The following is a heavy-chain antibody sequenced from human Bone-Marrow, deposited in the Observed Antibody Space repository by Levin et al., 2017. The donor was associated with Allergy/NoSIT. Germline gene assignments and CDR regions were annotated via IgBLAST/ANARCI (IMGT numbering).Heavy chain of an antibody. D-gene: IGHD5-12*01. Sequence: GGSLRLSCKTSGSTFTDYFVHWVRQAPGQGLEWMGWITPHTGSADFAQKFQGRVTMTRDTSTTTVYMEVTRLRSDDTAVYFCARERYSGYDLDYWGQGTLVTVSS. J-gene: IGHJ4*02. V-gene: IGHV1-2*02. CDR2: ITPHTGSA. CDR1: GSTFTDYF. CDR3: ARERYSGYDLDY.